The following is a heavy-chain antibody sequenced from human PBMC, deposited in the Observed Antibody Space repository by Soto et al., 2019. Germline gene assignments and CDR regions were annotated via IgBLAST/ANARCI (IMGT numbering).Heavy chain of an antibody. CDR3: AGMYYYDSSGYYDY. Sequence: GASVKVSCKASGGTFSSYAISWVLQAPGQGLEWMGGIIPIFGTANYAQKFQGRVTITADKSTSTAYMELSSLRSEDTAVYYCAGMYYYDSSGYYDYWGQGTLVTVSS. D-gene: IGHD3-22*01. J-gene: IGHJ4*02. CDR2: IIPIFGTA. CDR1: GGTFSSYA. V-gene: IGHV1-69*06.